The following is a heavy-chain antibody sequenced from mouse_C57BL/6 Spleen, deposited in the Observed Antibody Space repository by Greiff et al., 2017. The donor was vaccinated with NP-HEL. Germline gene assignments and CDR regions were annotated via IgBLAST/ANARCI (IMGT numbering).Heavy chain of an antibody. V-gene: IGHV1-61*01. CDR2: IYPSDSET. Sequence: QVQLQQSGAELVRPGSSVKLSCKASGYTFTSYWMDWVKQRPGQGLEWIGNIYPSDSETHYNQKFKDKATLTVDKSSSTAYMQLSSLTSEDSAVYYCARSDDYAYFDYWGQGTTLTVSS. CDR1: GYTFTSYW. D-gene: IGHD2-4*01. J-gene: IGHJ2*01. CDR3: ARSDDYAYFDY.